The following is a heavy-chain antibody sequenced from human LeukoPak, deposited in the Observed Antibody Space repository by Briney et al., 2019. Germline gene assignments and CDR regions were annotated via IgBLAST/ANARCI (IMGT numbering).Heavy chain of an antibody. CDR3: ARDLSVSSSWYHLDY. J-gene: IGHJ4*02. Sequence: HPGGSLRLSCAASGFTFSSYAMSWVRQAPGKGLEWVSAISGSGGSTYYADSVKGRFTISRDNSKNTLYLQMNSLRAEDTAVYYCARDLSVSSSWYHLDYWGQGTLVTVSS. V-gene: IGHV3-23*01. CDR1: GFTFSSYA. D-gene: IGHD6-13*01. CDR2: ISGSGGST.